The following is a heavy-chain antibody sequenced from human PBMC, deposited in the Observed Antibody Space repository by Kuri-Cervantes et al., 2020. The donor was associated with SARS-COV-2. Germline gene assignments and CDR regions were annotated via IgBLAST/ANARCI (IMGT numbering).Heavy chain of an antibody. J-gene: IGHJ4*02. D-gene: IGHD6-19*01. CDR1: GFIFSRYC. V-gene: IGHV3-30*18. CDR3: AKEGSSGWYGGD. Sequence: GESLKISCEASGFIFSRYCMHWVRQAPGKGLEWVAAIGYDGSRKHYSDSLKGRFTISRDNSQNTVYLQMSTLRDDDTAVYYCAKEGSSGWYGGDWGQGALVTVSS. CDR2: IGYDGSRK.